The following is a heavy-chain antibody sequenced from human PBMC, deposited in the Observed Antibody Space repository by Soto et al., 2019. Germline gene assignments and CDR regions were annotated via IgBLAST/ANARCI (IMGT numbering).Heavy chain of an antibody. J-gene: IGHJ6*03. CDR1: GGSFSGYY. Sequence: QVQLQQWGAGLLKPSETLSLTCAVYGGSFSGYYWSWIRQPPGKGLEWIGEINHSGSTNYNPSLKSRVTVSVDTSKNQFSLKLSSVTAADTAVYYCAGGNVVVPAAMPYYYYYYMDVWGKGTTVTVSS. CDR2: INHSGST. CDR3: AGGNVVVPAAMPYYYYYYMDV. D-gene: IGHD2-2*01. V-gene: IGHV4-34*01.